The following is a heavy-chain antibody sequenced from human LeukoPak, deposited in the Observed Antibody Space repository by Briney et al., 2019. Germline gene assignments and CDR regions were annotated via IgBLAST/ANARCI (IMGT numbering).Heavy chain of an antibody. V-gene: IGHV4-59*01. Sequence: SETLSLTCTVSGGSISSYYWSWIRQPPGKGLEWIGYIYYTGSTNYNPSLKSRVTISVDTSKNQFSLKLSSVTAADTAVDYCATLTGYSSESWFDPWGQGILVTVSS. CDR2: IYYTGST. CDR1: GGSISSYY. D-gene: IGHD3-9*01. J-gene: IGHJ5*02. CDR3: ATLTGYSSESWFDP.